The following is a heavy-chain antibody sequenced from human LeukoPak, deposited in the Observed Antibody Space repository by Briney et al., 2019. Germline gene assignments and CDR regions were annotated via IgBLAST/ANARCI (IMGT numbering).Heavy chain of an antibody. Sequence: GESLKISCKGSGYSFTNYWIGWVRQMPGKGLEWMGIIYPGDSDTRYSPSFEGQVTISADKSISTAYLQWSSLKASDTAIYYXXXXXXXXXDSSEYTWFDPWGQGTLVTVSS. CDR1: GYSFTNYW. D-gene: IGHD3-22*01. V-gene: IGHV5-51*01. CDR3: XXXXXXXXDSSEYTWFDP. CDR2: IYPGDSDT. J-gene: IGHJ5*02.